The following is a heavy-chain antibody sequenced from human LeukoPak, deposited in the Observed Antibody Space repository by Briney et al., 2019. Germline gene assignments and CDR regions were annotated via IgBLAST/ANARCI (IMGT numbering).Heavy chain of an antibody. V-gene: IGHV1-2*02. J-gene: IGHJ4*02. CDR2: INPNSGGT. Sequence: GASVKVSCKXSGYTFTGYYMHWVRQAPGQGLEWMGWINPNSGGTNYAQKFQGRVTMTRDTSISTAYVELSNLRSDDTAVYYCARDSNWNRDYWGQGTLVTVSS. CDR1: GYTFTGYY. CDR3: ARDSNWNRDY. D-gene: IGHD1-20*01.